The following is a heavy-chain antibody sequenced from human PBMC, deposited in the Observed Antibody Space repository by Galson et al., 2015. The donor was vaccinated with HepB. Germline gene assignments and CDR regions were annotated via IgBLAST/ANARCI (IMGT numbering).Heavy chain of an antibody. CDR1: GFTFDDYA. CDR2: ISWNSGSI. V-gene: IGHV3-9*01. D-gene: IGHD2-21*01. Sequence: SLRLSCAASGFTFDDYAMHWVRQAPGKGLEWVSGISWNSGSIGYADSVKGRFTISRDNAKNSLYLQMNSLRAEDTALYYCAKDAYCGGDCYGAVGYYYYYMDVWGKGTTVTVPS. J-gene: IGHJ6*03. CDR3: AKDAYCGGDCYGAVGYYYYYMDV.